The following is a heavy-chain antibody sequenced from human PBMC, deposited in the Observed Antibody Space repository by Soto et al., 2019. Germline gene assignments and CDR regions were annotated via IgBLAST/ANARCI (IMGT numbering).Heavy chain of an antibody. V-gene: IGHV1-2*02. CDR2: INPNSGGT. CDR1: GYTFTGYY. Sequence: GASVKVSCKASGYTFTGYYMHWARQAPGQGLEWMGWINPNSGGTNYAQKFQGRVTMTRDTSISTAYMELSRLRSDDTAVYYCARGRIAAAGTRNWFDPWGQGTLVTVSS. J-gene: IGHJ5*02. CDR3: ARGRIAAAGTRNWFDP. D-gene: IGHD6-13*01.